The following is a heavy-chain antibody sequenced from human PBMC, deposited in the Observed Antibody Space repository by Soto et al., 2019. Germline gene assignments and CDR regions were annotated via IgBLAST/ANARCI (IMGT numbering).Heavy chain of an antibody. CDR1: GGSFSGYY. V-gene: IGHV4-34*01. CDR3: ARGQNAGIDRNFDY. CDR2: INHSGST. D-gene: IGHD2-2*01. Sequence: QVQLQQWGAGLLKPSETLSLTCAVYGGSFSGYYWSWIRQPPGKGLEWIGEINHSGSTNYNPSLTSRVTISVDTAKNQFSLKLSSVTAADTAVYYCARGQNAGIDRNFDYWGQGTLVTVSS. J-gene: IGHJ4*02.